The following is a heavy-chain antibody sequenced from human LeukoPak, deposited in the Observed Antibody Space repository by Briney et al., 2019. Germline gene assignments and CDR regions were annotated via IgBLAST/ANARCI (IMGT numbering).Heavy chain of an antibody. Sequence: SETLSLTCAVYGGSFSGYYWSWIRQPPGKGLEWIGEINHSRSTNYNPSLKSRVTISVDTSKNQFSLKLSSVTAADTAVYYCASEPRGVYNWFDPWGQGTLVTVSS. D-gene: IGHD3-10*01. CDR2: INHSRST. J-gene: IGHJ5*02. V-gene: IGHV4-34*01. CDR3: ASEPRGVYNWFDP. CDR1: GGSFSGYY.